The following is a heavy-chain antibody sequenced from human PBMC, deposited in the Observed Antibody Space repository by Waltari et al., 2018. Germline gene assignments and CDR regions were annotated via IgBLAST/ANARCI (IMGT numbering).Heavy chain of an antibody. Sequence: QVQLQQWGAGLLKPSETLSLTCAVYGGSFSGYYWSWIRQPPGKGLEWIGEINHSGSTNYNPSLKSRVTISVDTSKNQFALKLSSVTAADTAVYYCARDGVATTFGYWGQGTLVTVSS. J-gene: IGHJ4*02. D-gene: IGHD5-12*01. CDR2: INHSGST. CDR1: GGSFSGYY. V-gene: IGHV4-34*01. CDR3: ARDGVATTFGY.